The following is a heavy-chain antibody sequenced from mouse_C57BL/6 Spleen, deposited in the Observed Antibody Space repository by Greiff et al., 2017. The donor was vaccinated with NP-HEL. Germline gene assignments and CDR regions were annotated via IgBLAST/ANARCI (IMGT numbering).Heavy chain of an antibody. Sequence: EVQRVESGGGLVQPGGSLSLSCAASGFTFTDYYMSWVRQPPGKALEWLGFIRNKANGYTTEYSASVKGRFTISRDNSQSILYLQMNALRAEDSATYYCASRNWDVGYFDVWGTGTTVTVSS. CDR2: IRNKANGYTT. CDR3: ASRNWDVGYFDV. J-gene: IGHJ1*03. V-gene: IGHV7-3*01. D-gene: IGHD4-1*01. CDR1: GFTFTDYY.